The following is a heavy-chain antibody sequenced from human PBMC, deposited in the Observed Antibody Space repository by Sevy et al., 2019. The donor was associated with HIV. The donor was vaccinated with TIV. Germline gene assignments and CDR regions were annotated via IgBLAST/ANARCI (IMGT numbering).Heavy chain of an antibody. D-gene: IGHD1-26*01. Sequence: ASVKVSCKASGGTFSSYATSWVRQAPGQGLEWMGGIIPIFGTANYAQKFQGRVTITADKSTSTAYMELSSLRSEDTAVYYCAINSGSYYYYYYMDVWGKGTTVTVSS. CDR2: IIPIFGTA. CDR1: GGTFSSYA. J-gene: IGHJ6*03. CDR3: AINSGSYYYYYYMDV. V-gene: IGHV1-69*06.